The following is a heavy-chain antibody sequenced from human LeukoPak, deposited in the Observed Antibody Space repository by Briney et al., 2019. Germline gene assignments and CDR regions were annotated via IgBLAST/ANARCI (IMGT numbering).Heavy chain of an antibody. Sequence: GGSLRLSCAASGFTFSSYAMSWVRQAPGKGLEWVANIKEDGSEKYYVDSVKGRFTISRDNAKTSLYLQMNSLRAEDTAVYYCARLTGYRSPYEAFDIWGQGTMVTVSS. CDR2: IKEDGSEK. D-gene: IGHD6-13*01. CDR1: GFTFSSYA. CDR3: ARLTGYRSPYEAFDI. J-gene: IGHJ3*02. V-gene: IGHV3-7*01.